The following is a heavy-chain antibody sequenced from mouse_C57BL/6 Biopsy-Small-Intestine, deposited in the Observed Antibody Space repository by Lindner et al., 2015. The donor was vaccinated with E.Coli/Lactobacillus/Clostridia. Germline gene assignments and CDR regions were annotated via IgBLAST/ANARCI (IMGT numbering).Heavy chain of an antibody. D-gene: IGHD1-1*02. CDR2: INPNSGDT. J-gene: IGHJ1*01. CDR1: GYTFTGYY. Sequence: SVKVSCKASGYTFTGYYMHWVRQAPGQGLEWIGWINPNSGDTNSAQKFQGRVTLTRDTSISTAYMELTSLTSDDTAIYYCTRVKDYYGPSRWFDLWGLGTLVTVSS. V-gene: IGHV1S127*01. CDR3: TRVKDYYGPSRWFDL.